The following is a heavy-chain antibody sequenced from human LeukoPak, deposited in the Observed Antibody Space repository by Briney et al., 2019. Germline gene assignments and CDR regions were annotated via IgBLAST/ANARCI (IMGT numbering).Heavy chain of an antibody. CDR1: GGSISSGGYY. Sequence: SQTLSLTCTVSGGSISSGGYYWSWIRQHPGKGLEWIGYIYYSGAANYNPSLKSRVTISVDTSKNQFSLKLSSVTAADTAVYYCARDNYDILTGYLAPFDYWGQGTLVTVSS. J-gene: IGHJ4*02. CDR2: IYYSGAA. V-gene: IGHV4-31*03. D-gene: IGHD3-9*01. CDR3: ARDNYDILTGYLAPFDY.